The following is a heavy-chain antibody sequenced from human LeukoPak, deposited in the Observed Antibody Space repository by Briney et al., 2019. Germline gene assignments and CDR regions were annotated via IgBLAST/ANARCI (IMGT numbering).Heavy chain of an antibody. D-gene: IGHD6-19*01. Sequence: PGRSLRLSCAASGFTFDDYAMHWVRQAPGKALEWVSGISWSSGSIGYADSVKGRFTISRDNAKNSLYLQMNSLRAEDTALYYCAKDMGSSGWYFLDYWGQGTLVTVSS. J-gene: IGHJ4*02. V-gene: IGHV3-9*01. CDR1: GFTFDDYA. CDR3: AKDMGSSGWYFLDY. CDR2: ISWSSGSI.